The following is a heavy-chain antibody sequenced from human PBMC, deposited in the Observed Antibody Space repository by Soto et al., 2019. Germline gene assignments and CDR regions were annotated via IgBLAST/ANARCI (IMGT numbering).Heavy chain of an antibody. CDR1: GYTLTELS. D-gene: IGHD3-22*01. CDR3: AARADYYDSSGYFDY. CDR2: FDPEDGET. V-gene: IGHV1-24*01. J-gene: IGHJ4*02. Sequence: ASVKVSCKVSGYTLTELSMHCVRQAPGKGLEWMGGFDPEDGETIYAQKFQGRVTMTEDTSTDTAYMELSSLRSEDTAVYYCAARADYYDSSGYFDYWGQGTLVTVSS.